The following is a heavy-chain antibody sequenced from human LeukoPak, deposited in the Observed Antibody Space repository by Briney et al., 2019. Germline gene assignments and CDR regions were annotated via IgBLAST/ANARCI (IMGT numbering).Heavy chain of an antibody. J-gene: IGHJ6*02. CDR1: GGSFSGYY. D-gene: IGHD3-10*01. Sequence: SETLSLTCAVYGGSFSGYYLSWIRQPPGKGLEWIGEINHSGSTNYNTSLKSRVTIPVDTSKNQFSLKLSSVTAADTAVYYCERVITMVRGVIIKGYYGMDVWGQGTTVTVSS. CDR3: ERVITMVRGVIIKGYYGMDV. V-gene: IGHV4-34*01. CDR2: INHSGST.